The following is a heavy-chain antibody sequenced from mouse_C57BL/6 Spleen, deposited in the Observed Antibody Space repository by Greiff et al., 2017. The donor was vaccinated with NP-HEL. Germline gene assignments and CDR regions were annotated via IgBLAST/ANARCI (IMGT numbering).Heavy chain of an antibody. D-gene: IGHD2-4*01. J-gene: IGHJ1*03. V-gene: IGHV5-17*01. CDR1: GFTFSDYG. CDR2: ISSGSSTI. CDR3: ASSLYYDYDWYFDV. Sequence: EVMLVESGGGLVKPGGSLKLSCAASGFTFSDYGMHWVRQAPEKGLEWVAYISSGSSTIYYADTVKGRFTISRDNAKNTLFLQMTSLRSEDTAMYYCASSLYYDYDWYFDVWGTGTTVTVSS.